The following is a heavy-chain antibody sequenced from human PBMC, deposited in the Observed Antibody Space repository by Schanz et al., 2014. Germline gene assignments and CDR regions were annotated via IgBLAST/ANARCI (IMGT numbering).Heavy chain of an antibody. CDR3: ARDEGRDGYNLAFDV. D-gene: IGHD5-12*01. CDR2: LYIGGGST. Sequence: EVRLVESGGALVQPGGSLRLSCAVSGFTVSTNYMSWVRQAPGKGLEWVSSLYIGGGSTRYADSVKGRFIISRDSSKNTLFLQMNSLRADDTAVYFCARDEGRDGYNLAFDVWGQGTLVTVSS. CDR1: GFTVSTNY. V-gene: IGHV3-53*01. J-gene: IGHJ3*01.